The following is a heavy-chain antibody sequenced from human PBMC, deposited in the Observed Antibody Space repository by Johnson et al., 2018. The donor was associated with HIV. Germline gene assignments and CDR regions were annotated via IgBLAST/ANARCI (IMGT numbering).Heavy chain of an antibody. CDR1: GFTFSSYG. CDR2: ISHDGTNK. J-gene: IGHJ3*02. D-gene: IGHD3-10*01. V-gene: IGHV3-30*03. Sequence: QVQLVESGGGVVQPGRSLRLSCIVSGFTFSSYGMHWVRQAPGKGLEWVAIISHDGTNKHYADSVKGRFTISRDNSKNTLYLQMNSLRAEDTAVYYCAREPTRFAAFDIWGQGTMVTVSS. CDR3: AREPTRFAAFDI.